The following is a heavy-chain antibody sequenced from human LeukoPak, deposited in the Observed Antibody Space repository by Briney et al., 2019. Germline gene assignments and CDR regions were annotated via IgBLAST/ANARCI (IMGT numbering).Heavy chain of an antibody. CDR1: GGSISSSDYY. V-gene: IGHV4-39*01. CDR2: INYSGST. Sequence: PSETLSLTCTVSGGSISSSDYYWGWIRQPPGKGLEWIGSINYSGSTYYNPSLKSRVTISVDTSKNQFSVKLSSVTAADTAVYYCARRPGGLERNWFDPWGQGTLVTVSS. CDR3: ARRPGGLERNWFDP. J-gene: IGHJ5*02. D-gene: IGHD1-1*01.